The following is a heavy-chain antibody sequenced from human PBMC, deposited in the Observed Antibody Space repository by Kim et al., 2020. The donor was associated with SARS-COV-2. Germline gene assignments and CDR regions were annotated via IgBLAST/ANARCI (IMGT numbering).Heavy chain of an antibody. J-gene: IGHJ2*01. D-gene: IGHD2-15*01. CDR1: GFTFSSYA. CDR2: ISASGANA. CDR3: AKGGRCSGGSCFRSFDL. Sequence: GGSLRLSCAASGFTFSSYAMTWVRQAPGKGLEWVSVISASGANAYSADSVKGRFTISRDSSKNTLYLQMNSLRAGDTAVYYCAKGGRCSGGSCFRSFDLWGRGTLVTVSS. V-gene: IGHV3-23*01.